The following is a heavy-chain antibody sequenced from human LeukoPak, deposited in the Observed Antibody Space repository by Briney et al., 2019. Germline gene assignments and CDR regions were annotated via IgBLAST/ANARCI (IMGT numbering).Heavy chain of an antibody. Sequence: GGSLRLSCTASGFSFGDYDVSWVRQAPGKGLEWVGFIRSKTYGGTTEYAASVKGRFTISRDDSKSIAYLQMNSLRAEDTAVYYCAIRFRITIFEGSPFQHWGQGTLVTVSS. V-gene: IGHV3-49*04. J-gene: IGHJ1*01. CDR2: IRSKTYGGTT. CDR3: AIRFRITIFEGSPFQH. CDR1: GFSFGDYD. D-gene: IGHD3-3*01.